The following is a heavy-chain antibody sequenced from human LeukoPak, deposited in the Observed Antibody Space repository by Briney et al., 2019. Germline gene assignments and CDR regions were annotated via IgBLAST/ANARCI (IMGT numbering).Heavy chain of an antibody. D-gene: IGHD3-22*01. Sequence: GGSLRLSCAASGFTFSTYNMNWVRQAPGKGLEWVSYISTSSTTIYYADSVKGRFTISRDNAKNSLYLQMNTLRAEDTAVYYCARDYYDSSGYYTGPSWGQGTLVTVSS. CDR1: GFTFSTYN. CDR3: ARDYYDSSGYYTGPS. CDR2: ISTSSTTI. V-gene: IGHV3-48*04. J-gene: IGHJ5*02.